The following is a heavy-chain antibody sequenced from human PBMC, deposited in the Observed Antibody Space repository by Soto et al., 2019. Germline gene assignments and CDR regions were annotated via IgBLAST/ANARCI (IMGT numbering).Heavy chain of an antibody. CDR3: ARALDTSMASKGDWFDP. J-gene: IGHJ5*02. CDR2: ISSEENNR. Sequence: QVQLVESGGGVVQPGRSLRLSCAASGFTFRSYAMHWVRQAPGKGLEWVAVISSEENNRSYADSVKGRFTISRDNTKIRRDVQEDSLSDEDTAVYYCARALDTSMASKGDWFDPWGQGTLVTVSS. V-gene: IGHV3-30-3*01. CDR1: GFTFRSYA. D-gene: IGHD5-18*01.